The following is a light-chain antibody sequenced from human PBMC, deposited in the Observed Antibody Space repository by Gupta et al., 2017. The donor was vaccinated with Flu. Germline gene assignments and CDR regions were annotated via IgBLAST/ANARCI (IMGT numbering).Light chain of an antibody. CDR2: EVS. J-gene: IGLJ2*01. V-gene: IGLV2-14*01. Sequence: IAISCTGTISDVGGYDYVYWYPPPPGHAPELMIFEVSRRHSVISARFSGSKSGTTASLTISGLLAEDEGYYYCRSYTTTNNVVVFGGGTKLTVL. CDR1: ISDVGGYDY. CDR3: RSYTTTNNVVV.